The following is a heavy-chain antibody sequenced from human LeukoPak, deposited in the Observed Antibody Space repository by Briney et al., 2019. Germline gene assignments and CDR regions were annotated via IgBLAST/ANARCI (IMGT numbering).Heavy chain of an antibody. D-gene: IGHD4-17*01. CDR2: IHSRGTT. CDR3: ARDEYGDFQGFDF. V-gene: IGHV4-59*13. J-gene: IGHJ4*02. Sequence: SETLSLTCSVSGVSITNYYWNWVRQSPGKGLEWLGNIHSRGTTNYNPSLTSRVTLSLDTSKSQFALKVTSVTAADTAVYYCARDEYGDFQGFDFWGQGTRVTVSS. CDR1: GVSITNYY.